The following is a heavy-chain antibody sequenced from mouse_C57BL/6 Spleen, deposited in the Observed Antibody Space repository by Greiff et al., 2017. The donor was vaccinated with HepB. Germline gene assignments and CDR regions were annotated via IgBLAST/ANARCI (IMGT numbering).Heavy chain of an antibody. CDR2: ISYSGST. J-gene: IGHJ4*01. Sequence: EVMLVESGPGLAKPSQTLSLTCSVTGYSITSDYWNWIRKFPGNKLEYMGYISYSGSTYYNPSLKSRISITRDTSKNQYYLQLNSVTTEDTATYYCARSSSGYGGYYAMDYWGQGTSVTVSS. V-gene: IGHV3-8*01. CDR3: ARSSSGYGGYYAMDY. D-gene: IGHD3-2*02. CDR1: GYSITSDY.